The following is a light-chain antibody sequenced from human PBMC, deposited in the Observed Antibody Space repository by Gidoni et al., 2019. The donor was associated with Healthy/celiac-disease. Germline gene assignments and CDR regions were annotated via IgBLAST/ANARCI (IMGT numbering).Light chain of an antibody. CDR3: QQRSNWPPFT. V-gene: IGKV3-11*01. Sequence: EFVFTQSTATLSLYPGERATLSSRASQSVSSYLACYQQTPGQAPRLLIYDASNSATGIPARFSGSGSGTDFTLPISSLEPEYFAFYYCQQRSNWPPFTFGPGTKVDIK. CDR2: DAS. CDR1: QSVSSY. J-gene: IGKJ3*01.